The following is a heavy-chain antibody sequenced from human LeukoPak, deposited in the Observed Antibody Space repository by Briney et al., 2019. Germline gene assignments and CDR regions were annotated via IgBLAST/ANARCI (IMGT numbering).Heavy chain of an antibody. J-gene: IGHJ4*02. Sequence: PSQTLSLTCTVSGDAISGFYWNWIRQPPGKAVEWIGCIHYGTTNYSPSLESRVTISIDTSKKQFSLKLTSVTPADTAVYYCARGDKRVTFGGVIVPFDYWGQGTLVTVSS. V-gene: IGHV4-59*13. D-gene: IGHD3-16*02. CDR3: ARGDKRVTFGGVIVPFDY. CDR1: GDAISGFY. CDR2: IHYGTT.